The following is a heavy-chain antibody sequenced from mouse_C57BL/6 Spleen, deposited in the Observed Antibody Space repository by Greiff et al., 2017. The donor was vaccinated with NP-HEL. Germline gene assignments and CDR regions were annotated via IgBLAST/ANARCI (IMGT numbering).Heavy chain of an antibody. Sequence: EVKLEESGGGLVQPGGSLSLSCAASGFTFTDYYMSWVRQPPGKALEWLGFIRNKANGYTTEYSASVKGRFTISRDNSQSILYLQMNALRAEDSATYYGARSPYEYDAYYAMDYWGQGTSVTVSS. CDR2: IRNKANGYTT. D-gene: IGHD2-4*01. V-gene: IGHV7-3*01. CDR1: GFTFTDYY. J-gene: IGHJ4*01. CDR3: ARSPYEYDAYYAMDY.